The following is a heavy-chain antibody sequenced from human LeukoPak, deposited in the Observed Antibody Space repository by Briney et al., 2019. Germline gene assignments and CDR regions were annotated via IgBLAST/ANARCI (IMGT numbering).Heavy chain of an antibody. CDR3: AAGLIVDIVATTKYYFDY. V-gene: IGHV1-8*03. D-gene: IGHD5-12*01. J-gene: IGHJ4*02. Sequence: ASVKVSCKASGYTFTSYDINWVRQATGQGLEWMGWMNPNSGNTGYAQKFQGRVTITADESTSTAYMELSSLRSEDTAVYYCAAGLIVDIVATTKYYFDYWGQGTLVTVSS. CDR2: MNPNSGNT. CDR1: GYTFTSYD.